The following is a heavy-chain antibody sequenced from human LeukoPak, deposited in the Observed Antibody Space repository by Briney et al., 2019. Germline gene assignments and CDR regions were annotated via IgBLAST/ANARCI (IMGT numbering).Heavy chain of an antibody. CDR3: ARVSRIAVTPYYFDS. D-gene: IGHD6-19*01. CDR1: GDSISSDTAA. V-gene: IGHV6-1*01. J-gene: IGHJ4*02. CDR2: TYFRSKWYN. Sequence: SQTLSLTCAISGDSISSDTAAWTWHRQSPWLGLKWLGSTYFRSKWYNDYAVSVKSRITINPDTSKNQFSLQLNSVTPEDTAVYYCARVSRIAVTPYYFDSWGQGTLVTVSS.